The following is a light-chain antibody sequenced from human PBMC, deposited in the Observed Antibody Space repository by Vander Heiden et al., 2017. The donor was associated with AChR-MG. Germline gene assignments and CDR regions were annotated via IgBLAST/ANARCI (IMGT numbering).Light chain of an antibody. J-gene: IGLJ2*01. V-gene: IGLV3-21*02. CDR3: QVWDSDFAHVL. Sequence: VLSQPTSVAVAPGQTARITSGLNDIGSKSVHWYQQRPGQAPVLVVYDDANRPFGIPERFSGSNSGNTATLTLTSVEAGDEADYYCQVWDSDFAHVLFGGGTKLTVL. CDR2: DDA. CDR1: DIGSKS.